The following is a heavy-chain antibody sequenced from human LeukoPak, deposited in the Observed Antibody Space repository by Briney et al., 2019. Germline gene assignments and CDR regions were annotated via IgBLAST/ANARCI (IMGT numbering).Heavy chain of an antibody. V-gene: IGHV1-69*04. Sequence: ASVKVSCKVSGGSFRSYVISWVRQAPGQGLEWMGRIIATTGIINHAQKFQDRVTFIADKTTSTAYMELSNLRSEDTAVYYCARGLGYTYLDAFDIWGQGTMVTVSS. CDR2: IIATTGII. CDR3: ARGLGYTYLDAFDI. J-gene: IGHJ3*02. CDR1: GGSFRSYV. D-gene: IGHD5-24*01.